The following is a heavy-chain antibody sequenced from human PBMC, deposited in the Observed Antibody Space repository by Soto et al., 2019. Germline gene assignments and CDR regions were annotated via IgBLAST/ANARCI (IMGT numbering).Heavy chain of an antibody. CDR2: ISHDGSNK. J-gene: IGHJ4*02. CDR3: ARHGYNYGGGYFDY. Sequence: GGSLRLSCAASGFTFSSYSIHWVRQAPGKGLEWVAVISHDGSNKYYADSVKGRFTISRDNSKNTLYLQMNSLRAEDTAVYYCARHGYNYGGGYFDYWGQGTLVTVSS. D-gene: IGHD5-18*01. V-gene: IGHV3-30*14. CDR1: GFTFSSYS.